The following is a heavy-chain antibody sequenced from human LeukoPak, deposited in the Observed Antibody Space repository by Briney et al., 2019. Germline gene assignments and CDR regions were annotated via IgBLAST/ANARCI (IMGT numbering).Heavy chain of an antibody. CDR2: IKRDGSEK. Sequence: GGSLRLSCAASGFTFSTSWMSWVRQAPGKGLEWVANIKRDGSEKYYVDSVKGRFTISRDNSKNSLHLRMDSLRAEDTAVYYCTRISTSVAGADYWGQGTLVTVSS. V-gene: IGHV3-7*01. CDR1: GFTFSTSW. D-gene: IGHD6-19*01. CDR3: TRISTSVAGADY. J-gene: IGHJ4*02.